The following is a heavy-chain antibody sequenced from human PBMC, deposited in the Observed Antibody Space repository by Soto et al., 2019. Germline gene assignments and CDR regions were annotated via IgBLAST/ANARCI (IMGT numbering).Heavy chain of an antibody. D-gene: IGHD6-19*01. J-gene: IGHJ4*02. CDR3: ARDQWLVDDYFDY. CDR2: ISAYNGNT. Sequence: VASVKVSCKASGYTFTSYGISWVRQAPEQGLEWMGWISAYNGNTNYAQRLQGRVTMTTDTSTSTAYMELRSLRSDDTAVYYCARDQWLVDDYFDYWGQGTLVTVSS. CDR1: GYTFTSYG. V-gene: IGHV1-18*01.